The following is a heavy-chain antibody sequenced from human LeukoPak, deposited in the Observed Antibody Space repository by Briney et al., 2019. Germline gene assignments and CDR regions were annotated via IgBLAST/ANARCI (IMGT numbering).Heavy chain of an antibody. V-gene: IGHV5-51*01. CDR2: IYPGDSDT. D-gene: IGHD6-13*01. Sequence: GETLKISCKGSGYSFTSYWIGWVRQMPGKGLEWMGIIYPGDSDTRYSPSFQGQVTISADKSISTAYLQWSSLKASDTAMYYCARQEEIAAAGPPFDYWGQGTLVTVSS. CDR1: GYSFTSYW. CDR3: ARQEEIAAAGPPFDY. J-gene: IGHJ4*02.